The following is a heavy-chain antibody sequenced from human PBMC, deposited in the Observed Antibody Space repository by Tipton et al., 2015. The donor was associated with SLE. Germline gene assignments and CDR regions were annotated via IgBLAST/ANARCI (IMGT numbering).Heavy chain of an antibody. CDR2: INHSGST. CDR1: GGSISSGGYS. D-gene: IGHD4-17*01. V-gene: IGHV4-30-2*01. J-gene: IGHJ4*02. Sequence: TLSLTCAVSGGSISSGGYSWSWIRQPPGKGLEWIGEINHSGSTNYNPSLKSRVTISVDTSKNQFSLKLSSVTAADTAVYYCARRAGDYGYWGQGTLVTVSS. CDR3: ARRAGDYGY.